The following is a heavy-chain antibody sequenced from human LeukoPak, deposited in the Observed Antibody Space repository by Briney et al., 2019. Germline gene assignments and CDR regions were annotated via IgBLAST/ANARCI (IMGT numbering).Heavy chain of an antibody. CDR2: INHSGST. D-gene: IGHD4-17*01. CDR1: GGSFSGYY. Sequence: SETLSLTCAVYGGSFSGYYWSWIRQPPGKGLEWIGEINHSGSTNYNPSLKSRVTISVDTSKNQFSLKLSSVTAADTAVYYCARGGGPTVTTDYWGQGTLVTVSS. J-gene: IGHJ4*02. CDR3: ARGGGPTVTTDY. V-gene: IGHV4-34*01.